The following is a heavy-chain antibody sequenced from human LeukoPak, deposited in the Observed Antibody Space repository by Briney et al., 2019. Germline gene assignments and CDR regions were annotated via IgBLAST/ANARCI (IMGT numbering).Heavy chain of an antibody. CDR1: GASISSHY. Sequence: SEALSLTCAVSGASISSHYWSWIRQPPGKGLEWIGYTSGSISDNPSLKSRVAVSVDPSQNQVSLSLTSVTAADTAVYYCARVLAIFGLDTTDFYMDVWGKGTTVTVSS. J-gene: IGHJ6*03. CDR2: TSGSI. V-gene: IGHV4-59*11. D-gene: IGHD3/OR15-3a*01. CDR3: ARVLAIFGLDTTDFYMDV.